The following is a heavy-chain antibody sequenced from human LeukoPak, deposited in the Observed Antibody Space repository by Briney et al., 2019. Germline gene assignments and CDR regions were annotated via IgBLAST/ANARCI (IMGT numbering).Heavy chain of an antibody. CDR1: GFTFSSYA. D-gene: IGHD2-2*01. V-gene: IGHV3-30-3*01. Sequence: PGRSLRLSCAASGFTFSSYAMHWVRQAPGKGLEWVAVISYDGSNKYYADSVKGRFTISRDNSKNTPYLQMNSLRAEDTAVYYCARDRGYCSSTSCSSFDYWGQGTLVTVSS. CDR3: ARDRGYCSSTSCSSFDY. J-gene: IGHJ4*02. CDR2: ISYDGSNK.